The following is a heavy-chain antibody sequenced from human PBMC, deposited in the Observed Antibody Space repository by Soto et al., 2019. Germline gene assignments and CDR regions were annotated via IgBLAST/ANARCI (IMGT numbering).Heavy chain of an antibody. CDR2: IYNSGRT. J-gene: IGHJ4*02. Sequence: QVQLQESGPGLVKPSQTLSLTCTVSGGSITSGNYYWSWIRQHPGKGLEWIGFIYNSGRTYYNPSLKSRVTVSVDTSKNQFSLKLNSVTAADTAMYNCARGKTGGPRPFDDWGQGTLVTVSS. D-gene: IGHD2-8*02. CDR3: ARGKTGGPRPFDD. V-gene: IGHV4-31*03. CDR1: GGSITSGNYY.